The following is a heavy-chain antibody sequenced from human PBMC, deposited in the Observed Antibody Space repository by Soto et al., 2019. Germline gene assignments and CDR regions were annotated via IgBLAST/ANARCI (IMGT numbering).Heavy chain of an antibody. D-gene: IGHD3-16*02. V-gene: IGHV4-39*01. CDR3: AGHQESYDYVWGSYRYAPGYFDY. CDR1: GGSISSSSYY. CDR2: IYYSGST. Sequence: PSETLSLTCTVSGGSISSSSYYWGWIRQPPGKGLEWIGSIYYSGSTYYNPSLKSRVTISVDTSKNQFSLKLSSVTAADTAVYYCAGHQESYDYVWGSYRYAPGYFDYWGQGTLVTVSS. J-gene: IGHJ4*02.